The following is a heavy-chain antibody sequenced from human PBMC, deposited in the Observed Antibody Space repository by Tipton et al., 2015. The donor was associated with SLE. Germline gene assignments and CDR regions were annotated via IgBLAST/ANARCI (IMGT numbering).Heavy chain of an antibody. Sequence: QSGPEVKKPGASVKVSCKASGYTFTSYGISWVRQAPGQGLEWMGWISAYNGNTNYAQKLQGRVTMTTDTSTSTAYMELRSPRSDDTAVYYCARGIGVLMVYAPLGAFDIWGQGTMVTVSS. D-gene: IGHD2-8*01. CDR2: ISAYNGNT. CDR3: ARGIGVLMVYAPLGAFDI. V-gene: IGHV1-18*01. J-gene: IGHJ3*02. CDR1: GYTFTSYG.